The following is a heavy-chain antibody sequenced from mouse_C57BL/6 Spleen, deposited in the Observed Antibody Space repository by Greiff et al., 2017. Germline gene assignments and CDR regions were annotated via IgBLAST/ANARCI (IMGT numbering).Heavy chain of an antibody. CDR3: ARRLTGTLYAMDY. Sequence: EVKVVESGGGLVKPGGSLKLSCAASGFTFSDYGMHWVRQAPEKGLAWVAYISSGSSTIYYADTVKGRFTISRDNAKNTLFLQMTSLRSEDTAMYYCARRLTGTLYAMDYWGQGTSVTVSS. CDR2: ISSGSSTI. CDR1: GFTFSDYG. V-gene: IGHV5-17*01. J-gene: IGHJ4*01. D-gene: IGHD4-1*01.